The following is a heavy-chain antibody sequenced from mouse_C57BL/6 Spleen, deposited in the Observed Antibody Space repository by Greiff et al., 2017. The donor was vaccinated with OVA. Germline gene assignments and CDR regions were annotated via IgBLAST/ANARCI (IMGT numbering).Heavy chain of an antibody. J-gene: IGHJ4*01. V-gene: IGHV2-2*02. CDR3: ARNKGEYAMDY. CDR1: GFSLTSYG. CDR2: IWSGGST. Sequence: QVQLQQSGPGLVQPSQSLSITCTVSGFSLTSYGVHWVRQSPGKGLEWLGAIWSGGSTDYNAAFISRLSISNANSKCQVFFKMNSLQANDTAIYYCARNKGEYAMDYWGQGTSVTVSS.